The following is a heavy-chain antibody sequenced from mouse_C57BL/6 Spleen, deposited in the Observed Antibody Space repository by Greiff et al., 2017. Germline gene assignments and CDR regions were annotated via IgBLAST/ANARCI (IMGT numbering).Heavy chain of an antibody. Sequence: EVKLMESGPGLVKPSQSLSLTCSVTGYSITSGYYWNWIRQFPGNKLEWMGYISYDGSNNYNPSLKNRISITRDTSKNQFFLKLNSVTTEDTATYYCARERIYYGPEGYAMDYWGQGTSVTVSS. V-gene: IGHV3-6*01. CDR2: ISYDGSN. CDR3: ARERIYYGPEGYAMDY. CDR1: GYSITSGYY. J-gene: IGHJ4*01. D-gene: IGHD2-1*01.